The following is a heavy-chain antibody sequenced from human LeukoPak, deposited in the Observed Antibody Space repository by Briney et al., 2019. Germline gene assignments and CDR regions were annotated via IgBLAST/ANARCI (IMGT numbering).Heavy chain of an antibody. CDR3: ATYYLGSRGLFRHFDY. CDR1: GFSFRSYW. Sequence: GGSLRLSCAASGFSFRSYWMHWVRQAPGKGLEWVSTITSGGDTTVYANSVKGRFTISRDNSQNTLFLQMNTLRAEDMAIYYCATYYLGSRGLFRHFDYWGQGALVTVSS. J-gene: IGHJ4*02. D-gene: IGHD3-10*01. V-gene: IGHV3-23*01. CDR2: ITSGGDTT.